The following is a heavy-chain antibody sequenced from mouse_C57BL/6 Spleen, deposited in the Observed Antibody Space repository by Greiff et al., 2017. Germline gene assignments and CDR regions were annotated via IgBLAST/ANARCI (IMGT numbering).Heavy chain of an antibody. J-gene: IGHJ1*03. CDR2: IYPGDGDT. D-gene: IGHD1-1*01. CDR3: ARNYYGSSYWYFDV. V-gene: IGHV1-80*01. Sequence: VQLQQSGAELVKPGASVKISCKASGYAFSSYWMNWVKQRPGKGLEWIGQIYPGDGDTNYNGKFKGKATLTADTSSSTAYMQLSSLTSEDSAVYFCARNYYGSSYWYFDVWGTGTTVTVSS. CDR1: GYAFSSYW.